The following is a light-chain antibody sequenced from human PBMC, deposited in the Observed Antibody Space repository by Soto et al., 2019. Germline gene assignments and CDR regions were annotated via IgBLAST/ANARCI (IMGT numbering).Light chain of an antibody. J-gene: IGLJ7*01. CDR2: DVS. CDR3: SSYTSSSTHAV. Sequence: QSALTQPASVSGSPGQSITISCTGTSSDVGGYNYVSWYQQHPGKAPKLMIYDVSNRPSGVSNRVSGSKSGNTASLTISGLQAEDEADDYCSSYTSSSTHAVFGGVTQLPSS. CDR1: SSDVGGYNY. V-gene: IGLV2-14*01.